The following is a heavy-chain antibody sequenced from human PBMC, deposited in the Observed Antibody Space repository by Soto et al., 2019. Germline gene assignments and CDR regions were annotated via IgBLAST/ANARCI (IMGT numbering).Heavy chain of an antibody. V-gene: IGHV3-30*18. J-gene: IGHJ3*02. D-gene: IGHD6-19*01. CDR3: AKVDGSDAFDI. Sequence: QVQLVESGGGVVQPGRSLRLSCAASGFTFSSYGMHWVRQAPGKGLEWVAAISHDGNNKYYADSVKGRFTIARDNCKDTVYLQIISLRAEDTAVYYCAKVDGSDAFDIWGQGTVVTDSS. CDR1: GFTFSSYG. CDR2: ISHDGNNK.